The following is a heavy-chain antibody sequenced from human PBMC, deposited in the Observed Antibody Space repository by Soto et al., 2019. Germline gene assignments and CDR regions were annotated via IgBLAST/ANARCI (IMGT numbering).Heavy chain of an antibody. CDR1: GGTFSSYA. D-gene: IGHD3-3*01. CDR2: IIPIFGTA. V-gene: IGHV1-69*13. Sequence: VASVKVSCKASGGTFSSYAISWVRQAPGQGLEWMGGIIPIFGTANYAQKFQGRVTITADESTSTAYMELSSLRSEDTAVYYCARGSSAPITIFGVVTYYYYYYGMDVWGQGTTVTVSS. J-gene: IGHJ6*02. CDR3: ARGSSAPITIFGVVTYYYYYYGMDV.